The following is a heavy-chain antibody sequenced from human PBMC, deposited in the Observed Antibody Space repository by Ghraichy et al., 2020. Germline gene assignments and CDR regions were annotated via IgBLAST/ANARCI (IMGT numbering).Heavy chain of an antibody. D-gene: IGHD3-10*01. CDR3: ASNKPNSGSYYSYYYYYMDV. V-gene: IGHV4-59*01. CDR1: GGSISSYY. Sequence: SETLSLTCTVSGGSISSYYWSWIRQPPGKGLEWIGYIYYSGSTNYNPSLKSRVTISVDTSKNQFSLKLSSVTAADTAVYYCASNKPNSGSYYSYYYYYMDVWGKGTTVTVSS. J-gene: IGHJ6*03. CDR2: IYYSGST.